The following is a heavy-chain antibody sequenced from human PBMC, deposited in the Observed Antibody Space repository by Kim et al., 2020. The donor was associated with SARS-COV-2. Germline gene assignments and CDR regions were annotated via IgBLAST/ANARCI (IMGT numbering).Heavy chain of an antibody. CDR2: INHSGST. J-gene: IGHJ4*02. CDR1: GGSFSGYY. D-gene: IGHD3-9*01. Sequence: SETLSLTCAVYGGSFSGYYWSWIRQPPGKGLEWIGEINHSGSTNYNPSLKSRVTISVDTSKNQFSLKLSSVTAADTAVYYCASTPRRLRYFDWYPPHHLQPDPEFDYWGQGTLVTVSS. V-gene: IGHV4-34*01. CDR3: ASTPRRLRYFDWYPPHHLQPDPEFDY.